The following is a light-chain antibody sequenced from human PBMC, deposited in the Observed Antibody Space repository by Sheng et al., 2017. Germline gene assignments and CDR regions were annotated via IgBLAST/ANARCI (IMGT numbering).Light chain of an antibody. V-gene: IGLV3-10*01. Sequence: SYELTQPPSVSVSPGQTARITCSGDALPKKFAYWYQQKSGQAPVLVIYEDNKRPSAIPERFSGSSSGTMATLTISGAQVEDEADYYCYSTDSSGNHRVFGGGTKVTVL. CDR2: EDN. CDR3: YSTDSSGNHRV. J-gene: IGLJ3*02. CDR1: ALPKKF.